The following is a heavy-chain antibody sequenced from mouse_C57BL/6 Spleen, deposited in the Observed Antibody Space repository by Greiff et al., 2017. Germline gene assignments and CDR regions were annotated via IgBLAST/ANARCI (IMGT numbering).Heavy chain of an antibody. CDR3: AREEITAVVATPAWFAY. D-gene: IGHD1-1*01. CDR1: GHAFSSYW. CDR2: IYPGDGDT. J-gene: IGHJ3*01. V-gene: IGHV1-80*01. Sequence: QVQLQQSGAELVKPGASVKISCKASGHAFSSYWMNWVKQRPGKGLEWIGQIYPGDGDTNYNGKFKGKAQLTAAKSSSTAYMELRRLTSEDSAVYFGAREEITAVVATPAWFAYWGQGTLVTVSA.